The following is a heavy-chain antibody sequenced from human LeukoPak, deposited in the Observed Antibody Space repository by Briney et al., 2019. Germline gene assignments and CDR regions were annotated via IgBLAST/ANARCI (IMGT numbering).Heavy chain of an antibody. V-gene: IGHV3-49*04. D-gene: IGHD6-19*01. CDR1: GFTFGDYV. CDR3: TSYSSGWFRHFDY. CDR2: IKSKTYGGTT. Sequence: GGSLRLSCTASGFTFGDYVMSWVRQAPGKGLEWVGFIKSKTYGGTTEYAASVKGRFTISRDESKRIANLQMNSLKIEDTAVYYCTSYSSGWFRHFDYWGQGTLVTVSS. J-gene: IGHJ4*02.